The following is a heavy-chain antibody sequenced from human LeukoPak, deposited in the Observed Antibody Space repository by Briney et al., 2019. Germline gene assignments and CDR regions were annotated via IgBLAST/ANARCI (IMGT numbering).Heavy chain of an antibody. J-gene: IGHJ4*02. CDR2: INPNSGGT. CDR3: AREREDYYDSSGYYPMGY. V-gene: IGHV1-2*02. D-gene: IGHD3-22*01. CDR1: GYTFTGYY. Sequence: GASVKVSCKASGYTFTGYYMHWVRQAPGQGLEWMGWINPNSGGTNYAQKFQGRVTMTRDTSISTAYMELSRLRSDDTAVYYCAREREDYYDSSGYYPMGYWGQGTLVTVSS.